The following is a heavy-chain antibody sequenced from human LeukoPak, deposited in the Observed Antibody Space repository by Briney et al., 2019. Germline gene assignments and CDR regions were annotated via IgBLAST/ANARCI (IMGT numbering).Heavy chain of an antibody. D-gene: IGHD1-26*01. CDR2: ISGSGGST. CDR1: GFTFSSYA. Sequence: GGSLRLSCAASGFTFSSYAMSWVRQAPGKGLEWVSAISGSGGSTYYADSVKGRFTISRDNSKNTLYLQMNSLRAEDTAVYYCAKGTRASSGSYLARPSFDYWGQGTLVTVSS. V-gene: IGHV3-23*01. CDR3: AKGTRASSGSYLARPSFDY. J-gene: IGHJ4*02.